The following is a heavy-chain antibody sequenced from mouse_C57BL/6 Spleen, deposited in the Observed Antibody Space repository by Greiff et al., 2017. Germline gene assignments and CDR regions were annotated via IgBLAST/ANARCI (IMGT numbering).Heavy chain of an antibody. CDR3: SRGGYKRYFDG. CDR1: GYTFTRYW. D-gene: IGHD1-3*01. J-gene: IGHJ1*03. V-gene: IGHV1-69*01. CDR2: IDPSDSYT. Sequence: QVQLQQPGSELVMPGASVKLSCKASGYTFTRYWMHWVKQRPGQGLEWIGEIDPSDSYTNYNQKFKGKSTLTVDKSSSTAYMQLSSLTSEDAAVDYYSRGGYKRYFDGWGTGTTVTVSS.